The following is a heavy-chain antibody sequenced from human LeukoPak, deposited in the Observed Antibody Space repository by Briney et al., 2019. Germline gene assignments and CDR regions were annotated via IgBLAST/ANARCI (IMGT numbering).Heavy chain of an antibody. CDR3: TTGDRGCCTNGVCDVDY. CDR2: IKSKTDGGTT. CDR1: GFTFSNAW. V-gene: IGHV3-15*01. D-gene: IGHD2-8*01. J-gene: IGHJ4*02. Sequence: TGGSLRLSCAASGFTFSNAWMSWVRQAPGKGLEWVGRIKSKTDGGTTDYAAPVKGRFTISRDDSKNTLYLQMNSLKTEDTAVYYCTTGDRGCCTNGVCDVDYWGQGTLVTVSS.